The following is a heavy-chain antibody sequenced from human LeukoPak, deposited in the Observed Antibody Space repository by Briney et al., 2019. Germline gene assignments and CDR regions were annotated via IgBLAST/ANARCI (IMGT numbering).Heavy chain of an antibody. J-gene: IGHJ6*03. V-gene: IGHV1-8*02. CDR2: MNPNSGNT. Sequence: ASVKVSCKASGYTFTSYGISWVRQPPGQGLEWMGWMNPNSGNTGYAQKFQGRVTMTRNTSISTAYMELSSLRSEDTAVYYCARLLYVWGSYRYSYYYYMDVWGKGTTVTISS. CDR3: ARLLYVWGSYRYSYYYYMDV. D-gene: IGHD3-16*02. CDR1: GYTFTSYG.